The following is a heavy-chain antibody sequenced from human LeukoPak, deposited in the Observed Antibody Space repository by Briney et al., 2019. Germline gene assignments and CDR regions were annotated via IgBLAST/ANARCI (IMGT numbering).Heavy chain of an antibody. J-gene: IGHJ3*02. CDR2: IWYDGSNK. Sequence: GGSLRLSCAASGFTFSSYGMHWVRQAPGKGLEWVAVIWYDGSNKYYADSVKGRFTISRDNSKNTLYLQMNSLRAEDTAVYCCARGQTDIVVVVAALNDAFDIWGQGTMVTVSS. CDR1: GFTFSSYG. V-gene: IGHV3-33*01. D-gene: IGHD2-15*01. CDR3: ARGQTDIVVVVAALNDAFDI.